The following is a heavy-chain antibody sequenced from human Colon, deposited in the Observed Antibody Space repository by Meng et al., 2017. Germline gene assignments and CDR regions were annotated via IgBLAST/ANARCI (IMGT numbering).Heavy chain of an antibody. D-gene: IGHD3-22*01. CDR2: ISGSGGST. CDR3: SKDRDGSGSYYFYFDL. V-gene: IGHV3-23*01. Sequence: GESLKISCAASGFTFSNDAMSWVRQAPGKGLEWVSAISGSGGSTNYEDSVTGRFTISRDNYKNTLYLQLNSLSAEDTAVYYCSKDRDGSGSYYFYFDLWGRGTLVTVSS. CDR1: GFTFSNDA. J-gene: IGHJ2*01.